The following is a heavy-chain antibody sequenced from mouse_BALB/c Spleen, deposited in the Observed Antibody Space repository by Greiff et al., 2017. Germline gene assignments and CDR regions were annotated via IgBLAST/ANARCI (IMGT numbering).Heavy chain of an antibody. J-gene: IGHJ3*01. CDR2: INPSSGYT. Sequence: VQLQQSGAELARPGASVKMSCKASGYTFTSYTMHWVKQRPGQGLEWIGYINPSSGYTNYNQKFKDKATLTADKSSSTAYMQLSSLTSEDSAVYYCARDGSTMITTFAYWGQGTLVTVSA. CDR3: ARDGSTMITTFAY. D-gene: IGHD2-4*01. CDR1: GYTFTSYT. V-gene: IGHV1-4*01.